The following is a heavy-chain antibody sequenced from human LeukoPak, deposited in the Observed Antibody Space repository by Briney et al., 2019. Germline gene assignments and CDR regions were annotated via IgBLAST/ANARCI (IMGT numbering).Heavy chain of an antibody. CDR1: GFSFSSYA. CDR2: IIDDGHTT. D-gene: IGHD3-16*01. V-gene: IGHV3-23*01. J-gene: IGHJ4*02. CDR3: AKYGGHPLPHYYLDY. Sequence: GGSLRLSCAASGFSFSSYAISWVRQAPGKGLEWVSLIIDDGHTTSYADSVKGRFTISRDNSKNTLFLQMNSLRAEDTAVYYCAKYGGHPLPHYYLDYWGQGTQVTVSS.